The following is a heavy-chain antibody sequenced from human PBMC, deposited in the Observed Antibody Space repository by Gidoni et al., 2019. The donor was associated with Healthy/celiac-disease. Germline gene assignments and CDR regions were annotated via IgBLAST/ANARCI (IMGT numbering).Heavy chain of an antibody. CDR2: ISYDGSNK. CDR3: AKGDLMDV. CDR1: GFTFSSYG. J-gene: IGHJ6*04. V-gene: IGHV3-30*18. Sequence: QVQLVESGGGVVQPGRSLSLSCAASGFTFSSYGMHWVRQAPGKGLEWVAVISYDGSNKYYADSVKGRFTISRDNSKNTLYLQMNSLRAEDTAVYYCAKGDLMDVWGKGTTVTVSS.